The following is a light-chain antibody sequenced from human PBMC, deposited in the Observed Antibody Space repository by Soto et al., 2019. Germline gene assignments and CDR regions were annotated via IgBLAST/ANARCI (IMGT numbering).Light chain of an antibody. V-gene: IGLV3-9*01. J-gene: IGLJ1*01. Sequence: SYELTQPLSVSVALGQTARITCGGNNIGSKNVHWYQQKPGQAPVLVMYRDSNRASGIPERFSGSNSGNTATLTISRAQAWDEADYYCQVWDSSTSSYVFGTGTKVTVL. CDR1: NIGSKN. CDR2: RDS. CDR3: QVWDSSTSSYV.